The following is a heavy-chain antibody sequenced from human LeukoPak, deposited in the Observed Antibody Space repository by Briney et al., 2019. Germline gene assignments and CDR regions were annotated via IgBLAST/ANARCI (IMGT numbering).Heavy chain of an antibody. V-gene: IGHV3-74*03. CDR2: GDGDGSHS. CDR1: GFTLGKYW. D-gene: IGHD4-17*01. J-gene: IGHJ4*02. Sequence: GGSLRLSCAASGFTLGKYWMHWVRQAPGKGLVWVSRGDGDGSHSTYADSVKGRFTISRDNAKDTLYLQMNSLTGEDTAVYYCAYSDHFDNWGQGTLVTVSS. CDR3: AYSDHFDN.